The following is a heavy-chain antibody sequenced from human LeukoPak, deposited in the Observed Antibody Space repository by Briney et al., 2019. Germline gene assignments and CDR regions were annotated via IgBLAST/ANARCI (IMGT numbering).Heavy chain of an antibody. D-gene: IGHD3-16*02. CDR1: GGSISSYY. V-gene: IGHV4-59*01. CDR2: IYYSGST. CDR3: ARGSMITFGGVIGIFDY. J-gene: IGHJ4*02. Sequence: SETLSLTCTVSGGSISSYYWSWIRQPPGKGLEWIGYIYYSGSTNYNPSLKSRVTISVDTSKNQFSLKLSSVTAADTAVYYCARGSMITFGGVIGIFDYWGQGTLVTASS.